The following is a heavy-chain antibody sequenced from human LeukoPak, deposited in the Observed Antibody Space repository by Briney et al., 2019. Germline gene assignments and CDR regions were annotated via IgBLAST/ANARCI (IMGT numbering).Heavy chain of an antibody. V-gene: IGHV4-34*01. Sequence: SETLSLTCAVYGGSFSGYYWSWIRQPPGKGLEWIGEINHSGSTNYNPSLKSRVTISVDTSKNQFSLKLSSVTAADTAVYYCARQGRRFGGQFFYYGMDVWGQGTTVTVSS. D-gene: IGHD3-10*01. J-gene: IGHJ6*02. CDR2: INHSGST. CDR1: GGSFSGYY. CDR3: ARQGRRFGGQFFYYGMDV.